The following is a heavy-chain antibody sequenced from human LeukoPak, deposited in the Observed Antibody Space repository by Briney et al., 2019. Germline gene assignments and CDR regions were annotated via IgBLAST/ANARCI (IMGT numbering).Heavy chain of an antibody. CDR3: ASNYGHDAFDI. D-gene: IGHD4-11*01. CDR2: INPSGGST. Sequence: GASVKVSCKASGYTFTSYYMHWVRQAPGQGLEWMGIINPSGGSTSYARKFQGRVTMTRDTSTSTVYMELSSLRSEDTAVYYCASNYGHDAFDIWGQGTMVTVSS. CDR1: GYTFTSYY. J-gene: IGHJ3*02. V-gene: IGHV1-46*01.